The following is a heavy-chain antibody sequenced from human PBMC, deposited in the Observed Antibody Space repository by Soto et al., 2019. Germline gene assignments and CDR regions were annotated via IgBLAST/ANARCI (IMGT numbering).Heavy chain of an antibody. CDR2: IYSDGTT. CDR1: GFSVSNNY. CDR3: ARDTHSAVRSDW. J-gene: IGHJ4*02. D-gene: IGHD3-9*01. Sequence: LVESGGGLVQAGESLRLSCAVSGFSVSNNYMTWVRQAPGKGLEWISVIYSDGTTYHADSVKGRFIASRDNSQNTLYLQMNNLRVEDSAVYFCARDTHSAVRSDWWGQGTLVTFAS. V-gene: IGHV3-66*01.